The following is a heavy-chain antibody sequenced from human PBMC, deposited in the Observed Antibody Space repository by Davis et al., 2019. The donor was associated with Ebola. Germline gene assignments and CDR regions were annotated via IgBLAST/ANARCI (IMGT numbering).Heavy chain of an antibody. J-gene: IGHJ4*02. D-gene: IGHD3-10*01. V-gene: IGHV4-4*02. CDR1: GGSISSSNW. Sequence: SETLSLTCAVSGGSISSSNWWSWVRQPPGKGLEWIGEIYHSGSTNYNPSLKSRVTISVDKSKNQFSLKLSSVTAADTAVYYCARDSTMVRGVILDYWGQGTLVTVSS. CDR3: ARDSTMVRGVILDY. CDR2: IYHSGST.